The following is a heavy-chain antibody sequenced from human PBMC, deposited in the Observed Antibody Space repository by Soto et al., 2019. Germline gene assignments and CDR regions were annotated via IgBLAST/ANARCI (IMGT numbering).Heavy chain of an antibody. D-gene: IGHD3-9*01. V-gene: IGHV4-39*01. CDR3: ARHRGYYDILTGYYTELNFDY. Sequence: SETLSLTCTVSGGYVSSTIYYLGGIRQPPGKGLEWIGSIYYSATTYYNPSLKSRVTISVDTSKNQFSLKLSSVTAADTAVYYCARHRGYYDILTGYYTELNFDYWGQGTLVTV. J-gene: IGHJ4*02. CDR1: GGYVSSTIYY. CDR2: IYYSATT.